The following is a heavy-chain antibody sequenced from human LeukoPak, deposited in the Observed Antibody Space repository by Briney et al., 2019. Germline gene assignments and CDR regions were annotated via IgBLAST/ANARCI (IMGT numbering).Heavy chain of an antibody. V-gene: IGHV3-23*01. CDR2: ISGSGGST. Sequence: GGSLRLSCAASGFTFSSYAMSWVRQAPGKGLEWVSAISGSGGSTYYADSVKGRFTISRDNSKNTLYLQMNSLRAEDTAVYYCAKKAGCSSTSCHAAYFDYWGQGTLVTVSS. CDR3: AKKAGCSSTSCHAAYFDY. D-gene: IGHD2-2*01. CDR1: GFTFSSYA. J-gene: IGHJ4*02.